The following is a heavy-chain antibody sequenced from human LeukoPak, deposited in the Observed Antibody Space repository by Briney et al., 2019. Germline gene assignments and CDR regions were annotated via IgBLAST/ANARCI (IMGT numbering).Heavy chain of an antibody. CDR1: GDTVMNDY. CDR3: ARSRLRDDAFDI. D-gene: IGHD2-21*02. Sequence: ASVNVSYKASGDTVMNDYLDWVRKTTRHGLEWMAIINPSGGSTSYAQKFQGRVTMTRDTSTSAVYMELSSLRSEDTAVYYCARSRLRDDAFDIWGQGTMVTVSS. J-gene: IGHJ3*02. CDR2: INPSGGST. V-gene: IGHV1-46*01.